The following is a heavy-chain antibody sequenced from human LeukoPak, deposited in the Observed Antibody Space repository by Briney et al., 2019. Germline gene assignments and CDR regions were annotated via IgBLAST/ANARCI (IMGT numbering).Heavy chain of an antibody. J-gene: IGHJ4*02. CDR1: GFTFSVFW. CDR2: IKQDGSEK. V-gene: IGHV3-7*01. Sequence: GESLKISCAASGFTFSVFWMSWVRQAPGEGLEWVANIKQDGSEKYYVDSVKGRFTISRDNDNNSMYLQINSLRAEDTAVYYCARYHGGYFAYWGQGTLVTVSS. D-gene: IGHD2-15*01. CDR3: ARYHGGYFAY.